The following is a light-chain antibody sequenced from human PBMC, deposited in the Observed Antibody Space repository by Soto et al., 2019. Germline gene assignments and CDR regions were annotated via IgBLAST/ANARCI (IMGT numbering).Light chain of an antibody. V-gene: IGLV1-51*01. CDR1: GSNIGNNY. CDR3: GTWDSSLSAVV. Sequence: QSVLTQPPSVSGAPGQKVTISCSGSGSNIGNNYVSWHQLLPGTAPKLLIYDNNERPSGIPDRFSASKSGTSATLVITGLQTGDEADYYCGTWDSSLSAVVFGGGTQVTVL. J-gene: IGLJ2*01. CDR2: DNN.